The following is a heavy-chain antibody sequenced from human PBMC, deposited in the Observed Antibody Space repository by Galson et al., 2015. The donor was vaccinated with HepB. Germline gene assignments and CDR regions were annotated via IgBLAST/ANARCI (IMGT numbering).Heavy chain of an antibody. V-gene: IGHV1-69*04. Sequence: SVKVSCKASGGTFSSYTISWVRQAPGQGFEWMGRIIPILGIANYAQKFQGRVTITADKSTSTAYMELSSLRSEDTAVYYCARDRAGSGSYEHGAFDIWGQGTMVTVSS. D-gene: IGHD3-10*01. CDR2: IIPILGIA. CDR3: ARDRAGSGSYEHGAFDI. CDR1: GGTFSSYT. J-gene: IGHJ3*02.